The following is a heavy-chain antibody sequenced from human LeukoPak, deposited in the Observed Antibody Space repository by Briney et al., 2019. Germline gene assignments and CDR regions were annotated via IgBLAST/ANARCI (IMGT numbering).Heavy chain of an antibody. J-gene: IGHJ4*02. Sequence: GGSLRLSCAASGFTFSDYNVRWIRQAPGKGLEWVSSISRSGSTKYYADSVKGRFTISRDNAKNSLFLQMNSLRAEDTAVYYCARGGYGYNFFDYWGQGTLVTVSS. V-gene: IGHV3-11*01. CDR2: ISRSGSTK. CDR3: ARGGYGYNFFDY. D-gene: IGHD5-24*01. CDR1: GFTFSDYN.